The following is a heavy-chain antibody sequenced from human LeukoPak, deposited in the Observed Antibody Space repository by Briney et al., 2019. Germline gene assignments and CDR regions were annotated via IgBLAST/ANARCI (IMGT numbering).Heavy chain of an antibody. V-gene: IGHV3-30*18. CDR1: GFIFSAYG. CDR3: AKDTAAAGLTRLDY. D-gene: IGHD6-13*01. CDR2: ISYDGSNK. J-gene: IGHJ4*02. Sequence: PGGSLRLSYAASGFIFSAYGMHWVRQAPGKGLEWVAVISYDGSNKYYADSVKGRFTISRDNAKNSLYLQMNSLRAEDTALYYCAKDTAAAGLTRLDYWGQGTLVTVSS.